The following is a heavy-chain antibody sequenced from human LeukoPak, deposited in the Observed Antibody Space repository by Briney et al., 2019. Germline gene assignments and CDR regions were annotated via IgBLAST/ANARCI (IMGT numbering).Heavy chain of an antibody. V-gene: IGHV3-53*01. CDR3: ARGKWEVRGFDY. CDR2: IYSGGTT. D-gene: IGHD1-26*01. J-gene: IGHJ4*02. CDR1: GFTVSIQY. Sequence: PGGSLRLSCAASGFTVSIQYMSWVCQAPGKGLEWVSVIYSGGTTNYVDSVKGRFTISRDNSKNTLYLQMNSLRAEDTAVYYCARGKWEVRGFDYWGQGTLVTVSS.